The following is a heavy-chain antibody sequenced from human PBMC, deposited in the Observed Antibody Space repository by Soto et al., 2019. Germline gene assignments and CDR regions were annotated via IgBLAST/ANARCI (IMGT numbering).Heavy chain of an antibody. CDR3: AHANNWDYRTPYCLDY. D-gene: IGHD1-7*01. CDR1: GFSLNTSGVG. Sequence: QITLKESGPTLVKPTQTLTLTCTFSGFSLNTSGVGVGWVRQPPGKALECLALIYGNEDQRYTLFLTNSLTITKDTSRDQVVLTMTHMDPVDTATYYCAHANNWDYRTPYCLDYWGQGTLVTVS. V-gene: IGHV2-5*01. CDR2: IYGNEDQ. J-gene: IGHJ4*02.